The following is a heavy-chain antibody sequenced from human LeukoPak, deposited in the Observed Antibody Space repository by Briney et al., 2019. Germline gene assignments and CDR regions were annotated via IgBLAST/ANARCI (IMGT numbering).Heavy chain of an antibody. CDR1: GCTFTSYY. D-gene: IGHD2-21*02. V-gene: IGHV1-46*01. CDR2: INPSGGST. Sequence: ASVKVSCKASGCTFTSYYMHWVRQAPGQGLEWMGIINPSGGSTSYAQKFQGRVTMTRDTSTSTVYMELSSLRSEDTAVYYCARGGHIVVVTANLGYWGQGTLVTVSS. J-gene: IGHJ4*02. CDR3: ARGGHIVVVTANLGY.